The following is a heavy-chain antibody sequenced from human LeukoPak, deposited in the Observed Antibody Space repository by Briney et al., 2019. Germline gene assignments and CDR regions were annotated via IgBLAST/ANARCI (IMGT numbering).Heavy chain of an antibody. J-gene: IGHJ6*02. CDR2: IKEAGSEK. D-gene: IGHD2-8*02. CDR1: GFTFSRYW. V-gene: IGHV3-7*04. CDR3: ARWGPHCTGGDCHLYFYGMDV. Sequence: PGGSLRLSCGVSGFTFSRYWMTWVRQAPGKGLEWVANIKEAGSEKYCMDSVQGRFSISRDNAKNSLYLQMNSLRAEDTAVYYCARWGPHCTGGDCHLYFYGMDVWGQGTTVAVSS.